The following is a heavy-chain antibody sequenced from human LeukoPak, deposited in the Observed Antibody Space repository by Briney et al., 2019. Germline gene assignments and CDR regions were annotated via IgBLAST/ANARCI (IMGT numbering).Heavy chain of an antibody. CDR1: GGSISSGSYY. CDR3: ARDSVSSSGWNPFDY. CDR2: IYTSGST. V-gene: IGHV4-61*02. J-gene: IGHJ4*02. Sequence: SETLSLTCTVSGGSISSGSYYWSWIRQPAGKGLEWIGRIYTSGSTNYNPSPKSRVTISVDTSKNQFSLKLSSVTAADTAVYYCARDSVSSSGWNPFDYWGQGTLVTVSS. D-gene: IGHD6-19*01.